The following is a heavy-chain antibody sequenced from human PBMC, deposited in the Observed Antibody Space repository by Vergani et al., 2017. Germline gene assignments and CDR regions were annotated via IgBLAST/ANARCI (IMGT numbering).Heavy chain of an antibody. CDR3: AKLPAFCSAGSCQPEGC. J-gene: IGHJ4*02. V-gene: IGHV3-23*01. CDR2: LSASDRRT. CDR1: GFTFIMHA. Sequence: EVQLLESGGDLVQPGGSLRLSCAASGFTFIMHAMSWVRQAPGKGLEWVSTLSASDRRTHYADAVKGRFTISRDNSKETLYLHMTSLRVEDTALYYCAKLPAFCSAGSCQPEGCWGQGTLVTVSS. D-gene: IGHD2-15*01.